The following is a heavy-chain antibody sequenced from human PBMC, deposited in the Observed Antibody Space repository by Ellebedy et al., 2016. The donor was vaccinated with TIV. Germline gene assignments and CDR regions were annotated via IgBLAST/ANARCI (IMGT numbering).Heavy chain of an antibody. Sequence: GESLKISXAASGFAFSSFAMNWVRQAPGKGLEWVSYISSDSTTIFYADSVKGRFTISRDNARNSLSLQMNSLRDGDTAVYYCARVAYDGYWADDYWGQGTRVTVSS. CDR3: ARVAYDGYWADDY. CDR1: GFAFSSFA. J-gene: IGHJ4*02. V-gene: IGHV3-48*02. CDR2: ISSDSTTI. D-gene: IGHD3-22*01.